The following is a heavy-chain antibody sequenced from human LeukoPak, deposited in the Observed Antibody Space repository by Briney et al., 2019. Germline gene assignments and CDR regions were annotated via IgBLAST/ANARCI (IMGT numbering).Heavy chain of an antibody. CDR3: ARDLEVRGYNWNDNYYFDY. CDR2: IKQDGSEK. D-gene: IGHD1-1*01. CDR1: GFTFSTYA. V-gene: IGHV3-7*01. J-gene: IGHJ4*02. Sequence: GGSLRLSCAASGFTFSTYAMSWVRQAPGKGLEWVANIKQDGSEKYYVDSVKGRFTISRDNAKNSLYLQMNSLRAEDTAVYYCARDLEVRGYNWNDNYYFDYWGQGTLVTVSS.